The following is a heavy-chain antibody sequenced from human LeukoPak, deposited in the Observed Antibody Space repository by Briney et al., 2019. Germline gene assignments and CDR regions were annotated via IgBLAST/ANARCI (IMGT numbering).Heavy chain of an antibody. V-gene: IGHV3-30*18. J-gene: IGHJ4*02. Sequence: GGSLRLSCAASGFTFSSYGMYWVRQAPGKGLEWVAVISYDGSNKYYADSVKGRSTISRDNSKNTLYLQMNSLRAEDTAVYYCAKDLRVAPLSSSWYFWGQGTLVTVSS. D-gene: IGHD6-13*01. CDR3: AKDLRVAPLSSSWYF. CDR2: ISYDGSNK. CDR1: GFTFSSYG.